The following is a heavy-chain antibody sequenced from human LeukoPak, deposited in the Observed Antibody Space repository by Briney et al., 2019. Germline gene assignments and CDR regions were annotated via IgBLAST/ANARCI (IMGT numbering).Heavy chain of an antibody. CDR3: ARVDILTGYYFFDY. CDR1: GYTFTSYG. J-gene: IGHJ4*02. V-gene: IGHV1-18*01. D-gene: IGHD3-9*01. CDR2: ISANNGNT. Sequence: ASVKASCKASGYTFTSYGVSWVRQAPGQGLEWMGWISANNGNTYYVQNLQGRVTMTTDTPTSTAYMELRSLRSDDTAVYYCARVDILTGYYFFDYWGQGTLVTVSS.